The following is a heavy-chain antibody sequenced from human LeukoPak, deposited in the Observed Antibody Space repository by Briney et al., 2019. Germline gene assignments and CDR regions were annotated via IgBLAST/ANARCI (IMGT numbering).Heavy chain of an antibody. D-gene: IGHD3-3*01. Sequence: TLSLTCTVSGGSISSGGYYWSWIRQHPGKGLEWIGYIYYSGSTYYNPSLKSRVTISVDTSKNQFSLKLSSVTAADTAVYYCARMAGHYDFRSGRNWFDPWGQGTLVTVSS. CDR2: IYYSGST. CDR1: GGSISSGGYY. CDR3: ARMAGHYDFRSGRNWFDP. J-gene: IGHJ5*02. V-gene: IGHV4-31*03.